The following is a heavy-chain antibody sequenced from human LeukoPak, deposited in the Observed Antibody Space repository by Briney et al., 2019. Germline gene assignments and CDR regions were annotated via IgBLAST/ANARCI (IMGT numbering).Heavy chain of an antibody. CDR3: ARSSSTWYYYMDV. CDR1: EFTVSTNY. CDR2: IYSGGST. V-gene: IGHV3-53*01. Sequence: GGSPRLSCAASEFTVSTNYMSWVRQAPGKGLEWVSVIYSGGSTYYADSVKGRFTISRDNSKNTLYLQMNSLRAEDTAVYYCARSSSTWYYYMDVWGKGTTVTVSS. D-gene: IGHD6-6*01. J-gene: IGHJ6*03.